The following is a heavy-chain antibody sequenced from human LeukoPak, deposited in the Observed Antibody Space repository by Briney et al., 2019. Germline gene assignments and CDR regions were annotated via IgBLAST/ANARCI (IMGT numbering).Heavy chain of an antibody. D-gene: IGHD1-1*01. J-gene: IGHJ3*02. Sequence: PSETLSLTCTVPGGSISSYYWSWIRQPPGKGLEWIGYIYYSGSTNYNPSLKSRVTISVDTSKNQFSLKLSSVTAADTAVYYCARHWNDVGAFDIWGQGTMVTVSS. CDR2: IYYSGST. CDR1: GGSISSYY. CDR3: ARHWNDVGAFDI. V-gene: IGHV4-59*01.